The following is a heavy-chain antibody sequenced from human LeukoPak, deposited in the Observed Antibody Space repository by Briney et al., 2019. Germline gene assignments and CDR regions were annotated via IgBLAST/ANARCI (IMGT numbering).Heavy chain of an antibody. CDR1: GGSISSYY. Sequence: SETLSLTCTDSGGSISSYYWSWIRQPPGKGLEWIGYIYYSGSTNYNPSLKSRVTISVDTSKNQFSLKLSSVTAADAAVYYCARQPHPRGYFDYWGQGTLVTVSS. CDR2: IYYSGST. D-gene: IGHD3-16*01. V-gene: IGHV4-59*08. J-gene: IGHJ4*02. CDR3: ARQPHPRGYFDY.